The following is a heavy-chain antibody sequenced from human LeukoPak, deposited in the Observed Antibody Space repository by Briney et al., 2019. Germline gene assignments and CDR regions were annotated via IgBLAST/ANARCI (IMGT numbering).Heavy chain of an antibody. D-gene: IGHD2-21*02. CDR1: GFNFANHA. Sequence: GGSLRPSCAASGFNFANHAMSWVRQTPGKGLEWVSATSGGGDITYYADAVTGRFTISRDNSKDTLFLQMHSLRPGDTAVYYCVREDTPATANYWGQGTLVTISS. V-gene: IGHV3-23*01. CDR2: TSGGGDIT. J-gene: IGHJ4*02. CDR3: VREDTPATANY.